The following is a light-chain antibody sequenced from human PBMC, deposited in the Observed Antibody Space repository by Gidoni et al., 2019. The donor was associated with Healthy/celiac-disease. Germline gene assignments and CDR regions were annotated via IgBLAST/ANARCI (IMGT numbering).Light chain of an antibody. CDR3: AAWDDSLNGPV. CDR1: SSNIGSNT. V-gene: IGLV1-44*01. J-gene: IGLJ2*01. Sequence: QSVLTQPPSASGPPGQGVTISCSGSSSNIGSNTVHWYQQLPGTAPQLLIYSNNQRPPGVPDRFSGSKSGTSASLAISGLQSEDEADYYCAAWDDSLNGPVFGGGTKLTVL. CDR2: SNN.